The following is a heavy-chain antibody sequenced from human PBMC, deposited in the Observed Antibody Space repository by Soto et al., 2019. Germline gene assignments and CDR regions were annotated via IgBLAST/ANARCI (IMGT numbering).Heavy chain of an antibody. CDR3: ARAGDYYESSGPVRLDY. Sequence: ASVKVSCKASGYIFTSYAMHWVRQAPGQRLEWMGWINAGNGNTKYSQKFQGRVTITRDTSASTAYMELSILRSEDTAVYYCARAGDYYESSGPVRLDYWGQGTLVTVSS. J-gene: IGHJ4*02. CDR1: GYIFTSYA. D-gene: IGHD3-22*01. V-gene: IGHV1-3*01. CDR2: INAGNGNT.